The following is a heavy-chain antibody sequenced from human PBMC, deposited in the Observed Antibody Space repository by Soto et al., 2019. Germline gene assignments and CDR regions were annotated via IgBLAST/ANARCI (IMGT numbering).Heavy chain of an antibody. CDR2: MNPNSGNT. V-gene: IGHV1-8*01. J-gene: IGHJ4*02. CDR1: GYTFTSYD. D-gene: IGHD3-9*01. CDR3: ARDNDILTGYFDY. Sequence: VASVKVSCKASGYTFTSYDINWVRQATGQGLEWMGWMNPNSGNTGYAQKFQGRVTMTRNTSISTAYMELSSLRSEDTAVYYCARDNDILTGYFDYWGQGTLVTVSS.